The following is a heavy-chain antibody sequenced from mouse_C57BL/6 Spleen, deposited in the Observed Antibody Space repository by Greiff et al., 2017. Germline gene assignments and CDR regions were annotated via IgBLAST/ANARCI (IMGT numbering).Heavy chain of an antibody. V-gene: IGHV2-9-1*01. CDR3: ARNEVGYDYGSSYSYWYFDV. D-gene: IGHD1-1*01. CDR2: IWTGGGT. CDR1: GFSLTSYA. Sequence: QVQLQQSGPGLVAPSQSLSITCTVSGFSLTSYAISWVRQPPGKGLEWLGVIWTGGGTNYNSALKSRLSISKDNSKSQVFLKMNSLQTDDTARYYCARNEVGYDYGSSYSYWYFDVWGTGTTVTVSS. J-gene: IGHJ1*03.